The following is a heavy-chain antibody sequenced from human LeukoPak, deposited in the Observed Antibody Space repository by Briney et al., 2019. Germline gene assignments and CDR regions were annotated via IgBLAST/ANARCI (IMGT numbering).Heavy chain of an antibody. J-gene: IGHJ4*02. V-gene: IGHV3-30*18. CDR3: AKPGKRRVVTITDFDY. D-gene: IGHD3-22*01. CDR2: ISHDGSNK. Sequence: GGSLRLSCAASGFXFSYYGIHWVRQAPGRGLEWVAVISHDGSNKYYADSVKGRSTISRDNSKNTLYLQMNSLRPEDTSVYYCAKPGKRRVVTITDFDYWGQGTLVTVSS. CDR1: GFXFSYYG.